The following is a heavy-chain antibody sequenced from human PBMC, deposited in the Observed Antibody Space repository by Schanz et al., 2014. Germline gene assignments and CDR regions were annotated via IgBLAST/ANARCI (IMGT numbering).Heavy chain of an antibody. CDR3: VSVYDSSGYVSFNY. J-gene: IGHJ4*02. CDR2: ISYDGSKK. D-gene: IGHD3-22*01. V-gene: IGHV3-30*03. Sequence: VQVVESGGGLVQPGGSLRLSCTASGFTFSSYSMNWVRQAPGKGLEWVGVISYDGSKKSYADSVKGRFTISRDNSKNTLYLQMNSLRPEDTAVYYCVSVYDSSGYVSFNYWGQGTLVTVSS. CDR1: GFTFSSYS.